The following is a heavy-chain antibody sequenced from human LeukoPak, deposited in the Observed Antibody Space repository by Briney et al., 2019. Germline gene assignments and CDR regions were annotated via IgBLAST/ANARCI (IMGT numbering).Heavy chain of an antibody. CDR2: IYYSGST. D-gene: IGHD3-16*01. J-gene: IGHJ3*02. V-gene: IGHV4-31*03. CDR3: AGGGGHDAFDI. Sequence: PSETLSLTCTVSGGSISSGGYYWSWIRRHPGKGLEWIGYIYYSGSTYYNPSLKSRVTISVDTSKNQFSLKLSSVTAADTAVYYCAGGGGHDAFDIWGQGTMVTVSS. CDR1: GGSISSGGYY.